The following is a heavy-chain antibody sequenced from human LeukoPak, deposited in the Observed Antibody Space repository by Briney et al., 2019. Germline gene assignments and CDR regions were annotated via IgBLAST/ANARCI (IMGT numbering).Heavy chain of an antibody. D-gene: IGHD2-21*02. CDR3: APGSMTFDY. J-gene: IGHJ4*02. CDR2: INPNSGGT. V-gene: IGHV1-2*02. CDR1: GYTFTAYD. Sequence: ASVKVSCKASGYTFTAYDMHWVRQAPGQGLEWMGWINPNSGGTNYAQKFQGRVTMTRDTSISTVYMELSRLRSDDTAVYYCAPGSMTFDYWGQGTLVTVSS.